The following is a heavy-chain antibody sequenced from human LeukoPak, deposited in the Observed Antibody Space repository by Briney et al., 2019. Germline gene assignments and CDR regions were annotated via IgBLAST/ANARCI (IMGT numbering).Heavy chain of an antibody. CDR3: ARHSGSGSYLYYFDY. CDR1: GFTFSSYG. V-gene: IGHV4-39*01. J-gene: IGHJ4*02. D-gene: IGHD1-26*01. Sequence: GSLRLSCAASGFTFSSYGMHWVRQAPGKGLEWIGSIYYSGSTYYNPSLKSRVTISVDTSKNQFSLKLSSVTAADTAVYYCARHSGSGSYLYYFDYWGQGTLVTVSS. CDR2: IYYSGST.